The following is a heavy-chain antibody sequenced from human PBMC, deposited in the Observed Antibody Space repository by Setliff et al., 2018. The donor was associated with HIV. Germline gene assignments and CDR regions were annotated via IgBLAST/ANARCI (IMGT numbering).Heavy chain of an antibody. CDR3: ARDDNLGGIDY. CDR1: GFTFSSYE. J-gene: IGHJ4*02. D-gene: IGHD1-26*01. CDR2: IGNSGSPI. Sequence: GGSLRLSCAASGFTFSSYEMNWVRPAPGKGLEWVSYIGNSGSPIYYADSVKGRFTISRDNAKNSLYLQMNGLRAEDTAVYYCARDDNLGGIDYWGQGTLVTVSS. V-gene: IGHV3-48*03.